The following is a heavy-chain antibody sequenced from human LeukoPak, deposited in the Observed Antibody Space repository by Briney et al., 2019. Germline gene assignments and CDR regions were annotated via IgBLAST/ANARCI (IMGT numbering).Heavy chain of an antibody. V-gene: IGHV3-7*03. CDR2: VKQDGSEK. CDR3: SRVGPGGAGAFDY. D-gene: IGHD6-13*01. Sequence: QPGGSLRLSCAASGFTFRNDWMSWVRQAPGKGLEWVANVKQDGSEKDYVDSVKGRFTISRDNAKNLLYLQRNSLRTEDTAVYYCSRVGPGGAGAFDYWGQGTLVTVSS. CDR1: GFTFRNDW. J-gene: IGHJ4*02.